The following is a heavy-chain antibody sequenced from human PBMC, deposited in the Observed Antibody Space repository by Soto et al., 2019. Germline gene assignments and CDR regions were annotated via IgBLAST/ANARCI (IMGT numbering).Heavy chain of an antibody. CDR2: IYYSGSS. Sequence: SETLSLTCAVYGGSFSGYYWSWIRQPPGKGLEWIGSIYYSGSSYYNPSLKSRVTISVDTSKKQFFLRLSSVTAADTAVYYCARHRRPAMKRRINGHFDHWGPGTLVTVSS. CDR1: GGSFSGYY. CDR3: ARHRRPAMKRRINGHFDH. D-gene: IGHD6-25*01. V-gene: IGHV4-34*01. J-gene: IGHJ4*02.